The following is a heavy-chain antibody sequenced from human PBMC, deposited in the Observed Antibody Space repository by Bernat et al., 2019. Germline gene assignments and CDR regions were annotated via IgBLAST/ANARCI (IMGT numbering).Heavy chain of an antibody. CDR1: GGSITRGGYY. CDR2: FDDSEST. V-gene: IGHV4-31*03. CDR3: ARDRGIRGVFDS. Sequence: QVQLQESGPGLVKPSQTLSLTCTVSGGSITRGGYYWSWIRHHPAKGLEWIGYFDDSESTYYNPSLESRVDISVDTSKTQLSLRLTSLTAADTALYYCARDRGIRGVFDSWGQGTLVIVSS. D-gene: IGHD3-10*01. J-gene: IGHJ4*02.